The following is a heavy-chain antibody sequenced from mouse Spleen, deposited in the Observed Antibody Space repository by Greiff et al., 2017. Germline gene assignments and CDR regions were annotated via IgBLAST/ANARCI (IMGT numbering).Heavy chain of an antibody. Sequence: QVQLKESGPELVKPGASVKMSCKASGYTFTDYVISWVKQRTGQGLEWIGEIYPGSGSTYYNEKFKGKATLTADKSSNTAYMQLSSLTSEDSAVYFCARRGFYYGSRGYFDYWGQGTTLTVSS. CDR3: ARRGFYYGSRGYFDY. J-gene: IGHJ2*01. CDR1: GYTFTDYV. D-gene: IGHD1-1*01. CDR2: IYPGSGST. V-gene: IGHV1-77*01.